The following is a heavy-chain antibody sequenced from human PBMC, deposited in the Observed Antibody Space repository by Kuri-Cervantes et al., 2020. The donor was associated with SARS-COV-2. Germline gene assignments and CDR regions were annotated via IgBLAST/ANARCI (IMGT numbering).Heavy chain of an antibody. Sequence: SQTLSLTCAVSGGSISSGGSSWSWIRQPPGKGLEWIGYIYYSGSTYYNPSLKSRVTISVDTSKNQFSLKLTSVTAADTAVYYCARDRQGWELNNWFDPWGQGTLVTVSS. CDR2: IYYSGST. D-gene: IGHD1-26*01. CDR1: GGSISSGGSS. J-gene: IGHJ5*02. V-gene: IGHV4-30-4*01. CDR3: ARDRQGWELNNWFDP.